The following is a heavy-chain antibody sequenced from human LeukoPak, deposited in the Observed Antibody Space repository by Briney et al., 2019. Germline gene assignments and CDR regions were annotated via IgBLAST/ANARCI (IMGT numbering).Heavy chain of an antibody. J-gene: IGHJ4*02. CDR3: ATRASVGEYSSGWYFDY. Sequence: ASVKVSCKVSEYTLTELSMHWVRQAPGKGLEWMGGFDPEDGETIYAQKFQGRVTMTEDTSTDTAYMELSSLRSEDTAVYYCATRASVGEYSSGWYFDYWDQGTLVTVSS. CDR1: EYTLTELS. D-gene: IGHD6-19*01. CDR2: FDPEDGET. V-gene: IGHV1-24*01.